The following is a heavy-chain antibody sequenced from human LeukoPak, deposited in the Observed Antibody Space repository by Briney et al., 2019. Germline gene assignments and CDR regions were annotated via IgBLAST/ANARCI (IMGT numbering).Heavy chain of an antibody. D-gene: IGHD3-22*01. CDR1: GFTFSTYG. Sequence: GSLSPSCATSGFTFSTYGINWVRQAPGHGLEWVLGMSFSGGITAPADTVKGRFTISRHNSKNIPYLQMNSRRAQDTAVYYCARALWYYDSSGYAIGVYFDSWGQGTLVTVSS. CDR2: MSFSGGIT. V-gene: IGHV3-23*01. J-gene: IGHJ4*02. CDR3: ARALWYYDSSGYAIGVYFDS.